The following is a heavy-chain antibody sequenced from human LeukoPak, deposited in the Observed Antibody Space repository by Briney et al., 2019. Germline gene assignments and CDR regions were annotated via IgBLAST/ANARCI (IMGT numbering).Heavy chain of an antibody. CDR2: IYPGDSDT. V-gene: IGHV5-51*01. D-gene: IGHD3-22*01. CDR3: ASSYYDSSGYYSDFDY. J-gene: IGHJ4*02. Sequence: GESLKISCKGSGYSFTSYWIGWVRQMPGKGLEWMGIIYPGDSDTRYSPSFQGQVTISADKSISTAYLQRSSLKASDTAMYYCASSYYDSSGYYSDFDYWGQGTLVTVSS. CDR1: GYSFTSYW.